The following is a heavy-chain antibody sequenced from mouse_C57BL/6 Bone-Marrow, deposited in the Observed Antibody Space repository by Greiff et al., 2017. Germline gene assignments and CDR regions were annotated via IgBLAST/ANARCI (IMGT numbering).Heavy chain of an antibody. D-gene: IGHD4-1*01. V-gene: IGHV1-81*01. CDR3: ARPLGFDY. CDR2: IYPRSGNT. Sequence: LQESGAELARPGASVKLSCKASGYTFTSYGISWVKQRTGQGLEWIGEIYPRSGNTYYNEKFKGKATLTADKSSSTAYMELRSLTSEDSAVYFCARPLGFDYWGQGTTLTVSS. J-gene: IGHJ2*01. CDR1: GYTFTSYG.